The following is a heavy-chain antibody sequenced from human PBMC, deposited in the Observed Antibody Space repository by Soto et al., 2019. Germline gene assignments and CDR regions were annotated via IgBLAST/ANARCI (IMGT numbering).Heavy chain of an antibody. V-gene: IGHV4-59*01. CDR3: ARGKPKCSATTCYFDY. J-gene: IGHJ4*02. CDR1: GGSISSYY. CDR2: IYYSGST. D-gene: IGHD2-2*01. Sequence: PSETLSLTCTVSGGSISSYYWSWIRQPPGEGLEWIGYIYYSGSTNYNPSLKSRVTISVDTSKNQLSLKVSSVTAADTAVYYCARGKPKCSATTCYFDYWGQGALVTDSS.